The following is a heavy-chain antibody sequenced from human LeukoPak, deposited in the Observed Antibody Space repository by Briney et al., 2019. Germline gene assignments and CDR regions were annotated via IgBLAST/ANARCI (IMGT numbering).Heavy chain of an antibody. Sequence: GGSLRLSCATSGFSFSRYAMHWVRQAPGKGLEWVANIKQDGSEKYYVDSVKGRFTISRDNAKNSLYLQMNSLRAEDTAVYYCARDYYDILTGYYFDYWGQGTLVTVSS. CDR1: GFSFSRYA. D-gene: IGHD3-9*01. CDR2: IKQDGSEK. V-gene: IGHV3-7*04. CDR3: ARDYYDILTGYYFDY. J-gene: IGHJ4*02.